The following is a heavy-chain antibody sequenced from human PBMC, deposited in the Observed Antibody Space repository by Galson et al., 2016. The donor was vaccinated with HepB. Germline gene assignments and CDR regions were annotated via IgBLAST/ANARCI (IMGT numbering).Heavy chain of an antibody. CDR1: GFTFSTYA. V-gene: IGHV3-30-3*01. D-gene: IGHD1-26*01. CDR3: AKEGRLHSGTYSGSRSDYFDY. Sequence: SLRLSCAASGFTFSTYAMHWVRQGPGKGLEWVAIISSDGNNKYYADSVKGRFTISRDNSKNTLYLQMSSLTTEDTAVYYCAKEGRLHSGTYSGSRSDYFDYWGQGTLVTVSS. CDR2: ISSDGNNK. J-gene: IGHJ4*02.